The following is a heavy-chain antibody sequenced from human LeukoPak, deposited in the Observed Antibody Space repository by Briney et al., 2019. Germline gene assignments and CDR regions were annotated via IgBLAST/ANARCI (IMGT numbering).Heavy chain of an antibody. D-gene: IGHD6-13*01. Sequence: GGSLRLSCAASGFTFDDYAMHWVRRAPGKGLEWVSGISWNSGSIGYADSVKGRFTISRDNAKNSLCLQMNSLRAENTALYYCAAGYSSSWYDSLFDYWGQGTLVTVSS. J-gene: IGHJ4*02. CDR1: GFTFDDYA. V-gene: IGHV3-9*01. CDR3: AAGYSSSWYDSLFDY. CDR2: ISWNSGSI.